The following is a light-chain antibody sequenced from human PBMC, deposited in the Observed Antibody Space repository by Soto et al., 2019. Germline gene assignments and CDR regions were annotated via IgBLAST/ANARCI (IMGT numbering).Light chain of an antibody. J-gene: IGLJ1*01. Sequence: QSVLTQPPSASGTPGQRVTISCSGTISNIGSNHVYWYQQLPGMAPTLLIYRNNQRPSGVPDRFSGSKSGTSASLAISGLRSEDEADYYCATWDDRLSGRGVFGTGNKVTV. V-gene: IGLV1-47*01. CDR1: ISNIGSNH. CDR2: RNN. CDR3: ATWDDRLSGRGV.